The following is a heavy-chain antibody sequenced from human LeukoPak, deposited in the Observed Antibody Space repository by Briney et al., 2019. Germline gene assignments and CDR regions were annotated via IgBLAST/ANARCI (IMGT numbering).Heavy chain of an antibody. Sequence: SETLSLTCTVSGGSISSSSYYWGWIRQPPGKGLEWIGSIYYSGSTYYNPSLKSRVTISVDTSKNQFSLKLSSVTAADTAVYYCARLGWAAAGKGGWFDPWGQGTLVTVSS. J-gene: IGHJ5*02. CDR2: IYYSGST. CDR3: ARLGWAAAGKGGWFDP. V-gene: IGHV4-39*01. CDR1: GGSISSSSYY. D-gene: IGHD6-13*01.